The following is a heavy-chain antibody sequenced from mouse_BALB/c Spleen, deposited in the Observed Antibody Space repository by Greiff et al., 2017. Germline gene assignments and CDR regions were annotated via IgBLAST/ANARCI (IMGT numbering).Heavy chain of an antibody. D-gene: IGHD2-14*01. Sequence: EVQLVESGGGLVQPGGSRKLSCAASGFTFSSFGMHWVRQAPEKGLEWVAYISSGSSTIYYADKVKGRFTISRDNPKNTLFLQMTSLRSEDTAMYYCARRDYRYDGAWFAYWGQGTLVTVSA. V-gene: IGHV5-17*02. CDR1: GFTFSSFG. CDR3: ARRDYRYDGAWFAY. CDR2: ISSGSSTI. J-gene: IGHJ3*01.